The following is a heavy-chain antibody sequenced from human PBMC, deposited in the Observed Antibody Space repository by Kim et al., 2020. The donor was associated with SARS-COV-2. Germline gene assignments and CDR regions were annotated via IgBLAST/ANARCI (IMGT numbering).Heavy chain of an antibody. J-gene: IGHJ5*02. Sequence: SLKSRVTRSVDTSKNQFSLKLSSVTAADTAVYYCARHDRLLFGGLSWFDPWGQGTLVTVSS. V-gene: IGHV4-39*01. D-gene: IGHD3-10*02. CDR3: ARHDRLLFGGLSWFDP.